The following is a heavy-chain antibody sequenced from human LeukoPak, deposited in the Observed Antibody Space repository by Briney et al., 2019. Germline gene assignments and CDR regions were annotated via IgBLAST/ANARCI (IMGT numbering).Heavy chain of an antibody. CDR3: ARGGGYNWFDP. Sequence: SETLSLTCAVYGGSFSGYYWSWIRQPPGKGLEWIGEINHSGSTNYNPSLKSRVTISVDTSKNQFSLKLTSVAAADTAVYYCARGGGYNWFDPWGQGTLVTVSS. J-gene: IGHJ5*02. CDR1: GGSFSGYY. CDR2: INHSGST. V-gene: IGHV4-34*01.